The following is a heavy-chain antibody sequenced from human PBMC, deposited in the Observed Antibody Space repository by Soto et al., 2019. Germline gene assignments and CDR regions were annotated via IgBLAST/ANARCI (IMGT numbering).Heavy chain of an antibody. D-gene: IGHD6-6*01. Sequence: GASVKVSCKASGGTFSSYTISWVRQAPGQGLEWMGRIIPILGIANYAQKFQGRVTITADESTSTAYMELSSLRSEDTAVYYCARDPEYSSSSGAYYYYGMDVWGQGTTVTVSS. CDR3: ARDPEYSSSSGAYYYYGMDV. CDR2: IIPILGIA. V-gene: IGHV1-69*04. J-gene: IGHJ6*02. CDR1: GGTFSSYT.